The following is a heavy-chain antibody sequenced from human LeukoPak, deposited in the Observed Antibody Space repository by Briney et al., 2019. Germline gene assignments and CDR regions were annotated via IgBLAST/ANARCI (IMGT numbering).Heavy chain of an antibody. Sequence: SETLSLTCTVSGGSISSSSYYWGWIRQPPGKGLEWIGSIYYSGSTYYNPSLKSRVTISVDTSKNQFSLKLSSVTAADTAVYYCAGVGGSSSWPYWGQGTLVTVSS. D-gene: IGHD6-13*01. V-gene: IGHV4-39*07. CDR3: AGVGGSSSWPY. CDR2: IYYSGST. J-gene: IGHJ4*02. CDR1: GGSISSSSYY.